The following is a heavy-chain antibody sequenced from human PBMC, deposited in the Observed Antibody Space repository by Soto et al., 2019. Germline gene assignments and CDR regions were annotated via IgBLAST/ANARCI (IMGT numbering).Heavy chain of an antibody. Sequence: QVQLVESGGGVVQPGRSLRLSCAASGFTFSSYAMHWVRQAPGKGLEWVAVISYDGSNKYYADSVKGRFTISRDNSKNTLYLQMNSLRAEDTAVYYGARPGGWIYYYWMDVWGQGTTVTVSS. D-gene: IGHD5-12*01. CDR1: GFTFSSYA. CDR2: ISYDGSNK. CDR3: ARPGGWIYYYWMDV. V-gene: IGHV3-30-3*01. J-gene: IGHJ6*02.